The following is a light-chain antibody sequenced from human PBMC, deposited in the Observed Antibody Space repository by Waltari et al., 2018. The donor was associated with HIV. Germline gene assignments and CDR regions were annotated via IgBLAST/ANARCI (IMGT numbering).Light chain of an antibody. J-gene: IGLJ2*01. CDR2: SNN. Sequence: QSVLTQPPSASGTPGQSVPISCSGSRSNLGTNTVNWYQPLPGTAPKLLIYSNNQRPSGVPDRFSGSKSGTSASLAISGLQSDDEADYYCATWDDSLNGVVFGGGTELTVL. CDR1: RSNLGTNT. CDR3: ATWDDSLNGVV. V-gene: IGLV1-44*01.